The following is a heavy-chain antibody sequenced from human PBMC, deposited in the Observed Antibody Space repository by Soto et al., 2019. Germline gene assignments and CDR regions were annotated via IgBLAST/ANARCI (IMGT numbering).Heavy chain of an antibody. CDR1: GFSLSTSGVG. D-gene: IGHD2-15*01. CDR3: AYVPCSGVSCLWFHYRGMDF. J-gene: IGHJ6*02. CDR2: IYWDDDK. V-gene: IGHV2-5*02. Sequence: QITLKESGPTLVKPTQTLTLTCTFSGFSLSTSGVGVAWIRQPPGKALEWLALIYWDDDKRYRPSLESRLTITKDTSKHQVMLTMTNMDPVDTATYYCAYVPCSGVSCLWFHYRGMDFWGQGPTVTVSS.